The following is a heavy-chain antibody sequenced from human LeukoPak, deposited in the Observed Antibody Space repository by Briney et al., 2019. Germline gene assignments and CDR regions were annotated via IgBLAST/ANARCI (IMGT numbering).Heavy chain of an antibody. J-gene: IGHJ4*02. CDR3: ARDRLHYGEYEKTFDY. Sequence: GGSLRLSCAASGFTFSSYGMSWVRQAPGKGLEWVSAISGSGGSTYYADSVKGRFTISRDNAKNSLYLQMDSLRAEDTAVYYCARDRLHYGEYEKTFDYWGQGTLVTVSS. CDR2: ISGSGGST. CDR1: GFTFSSYG. D-gene: IGHD4-17*01. V-gene: IGHV3-23*01.